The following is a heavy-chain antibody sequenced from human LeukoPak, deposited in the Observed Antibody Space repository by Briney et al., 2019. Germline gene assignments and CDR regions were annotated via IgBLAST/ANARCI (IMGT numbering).Heavy chain of an antibody. Sequence: GGSLRLSCAASGFTFTTYAMHWVRQAPGKGLEWVAVISYDGSNKYYADSVKGRFTVSRDNSKNTLYLQMNSLRAEDTAVYFCAKDVPNIAARGWFDPWGQGTLVTVSS. CDR2: ISYDGSNK. J-gene: IGHJ5*02. V-gene: IGHV3-30-3*01. CDR1: GFTFTTYA. D-gene: IGHD6-6*01. CDR3: AKDVPNIAARGWFDP.